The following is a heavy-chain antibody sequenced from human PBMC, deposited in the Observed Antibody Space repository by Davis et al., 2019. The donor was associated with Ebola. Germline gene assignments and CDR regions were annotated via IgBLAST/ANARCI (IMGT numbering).Heavy chain of an antibody. D-gene: IGHD5-12*01. J-gene: IGHJ4*02. Sequence: PGGSLRLSCAASGFTFSSYGMHWVRQAPGKGLEWVAVIWYDGSNKYYADSVKGRFTISRDNSKNTLYLQMNSLRAEDTAVYYCARARTRYSGYDDYWGQGTLVTVSS. CDR2: IWYDGSNK. CDR1: GFTFSSYG. V-gene: IGHV3-33*01. CDR3: ARARTRYSGYDDY.